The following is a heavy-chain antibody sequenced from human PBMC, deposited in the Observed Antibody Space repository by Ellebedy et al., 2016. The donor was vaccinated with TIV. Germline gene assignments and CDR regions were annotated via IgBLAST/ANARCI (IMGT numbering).Heavy chain of an antibody. J-gene: IGHJ4*02. V-gene: IGHV3-11*06. CDR2: IDTRSDYI. CDR1: GFTFGDFY. CDR3: AKDYGGQDMAFDY. Sequence: GESLKISCAASGFTFGDFYMSWIRQAPGKGLEWLSYIDTRSDYINYAESVRGRFTISRDNAKNSLYLQMNNLKVEDTATYYCAKDYGGQDMAFDYWGQGVVVTVST. D-gene: IGHD4-23*01.